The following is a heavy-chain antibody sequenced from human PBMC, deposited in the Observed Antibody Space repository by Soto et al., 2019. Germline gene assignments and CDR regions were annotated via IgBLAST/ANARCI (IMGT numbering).Heavy chain of an antibody. Sequence: ASVKXSCKASGYTFTSYGISWVRQAPGQGLEWMGWISAYNGNTNYAQKLQGRVTMTTDTSTSTAYMELRSLRSDDTAVYYCARHGTTYYDILTGYYYYYGMDVWGQGTTVTVSS. CDR2: ISAYNGNT. CDR3: ARHGTTYYDILTGYYYYYGMDV. CDR1: GYTFTSYG. D-gene: IGHD3-9*01. J-gene: IGHJ6*02. V-gene: IGHV1-18*01.